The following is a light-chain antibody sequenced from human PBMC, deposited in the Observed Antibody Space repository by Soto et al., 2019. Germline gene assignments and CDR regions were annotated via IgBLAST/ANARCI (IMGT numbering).Light chain of an antibody. CDR1: QSITSN. CDR2: DAT. Sequence: DIQMAQSPSSLSASVGERVTITCRASQSITSNLNWYQQKPGKAPKLLIYDATSLQGGVPSRFRGSGSGADFTLTISSLQPEDFATYICQQSYTIPWTSGQGTKVDIK. J-gene: IGKJ1*01. CDR3: QQSYTIPWT. V-gene: IGKV1-39*01.